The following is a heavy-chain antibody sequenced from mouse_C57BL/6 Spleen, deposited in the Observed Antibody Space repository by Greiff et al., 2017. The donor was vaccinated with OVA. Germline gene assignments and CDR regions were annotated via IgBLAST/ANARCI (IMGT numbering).Heavy chain of an antibody. V-gene: IGHV7-3*01. D-gene: IGHD3-3*01. CDR1: GFTFTDYY. Sequence: EVMLVESGGGLVQPGGSLSLSCAASGFTFTDYYMSWVRQPPGKALEWLGFIRNKANGYTTEYSASVKGRFTISRDNSQSILYLQMNALRAEDSATYYCARWADYAMDYWGQGTSVTVSS. CDR3: ARWADYAMDY. J-gene: IGHJ4*01. CDR2: IRNKANGYTT.